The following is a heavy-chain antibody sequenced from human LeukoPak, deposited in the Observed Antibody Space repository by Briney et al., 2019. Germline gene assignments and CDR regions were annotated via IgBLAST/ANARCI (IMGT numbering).Heavy chain of an antibody. CDR2: IKQDGSEK. J-gene: IGHJ6*03. CDR1: GFTFSSYW. D-gene: IGHD2-2*03. Sequence: GGSLRLSCAASGFTFSSYWMSWVRQAPGKGLEWVANIKQDGSEKYYVDSVKGRFTISRDNAKNSPYLQMNSLRAEDTAVYYCARALLDIVVVPAALNDYYYYYYYMDVWGKGTTVTVSS. V-gene: IGHV3-7*04. CDR3: ARALLDIVVVPAALNDYYYYYYYMDV.